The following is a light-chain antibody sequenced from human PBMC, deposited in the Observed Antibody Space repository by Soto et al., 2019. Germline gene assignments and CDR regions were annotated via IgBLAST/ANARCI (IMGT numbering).Light chain of an antibody. J-gene: IGKJ5*01. Sequence: EIVMTQSPDTLSVSPGERATLSCSASQSISSKLAWYQQKPGQAPRLLIYGASNRATGIPARFSGSGSGTEFTLTISSLQSDDSAVYYCQQHNNWPLAFGQGTRLEIK. V-gene: IGKV3-15*01. CDR3: QQHNNWPLA. CDR1: QSISSK. CDR2: GAS.